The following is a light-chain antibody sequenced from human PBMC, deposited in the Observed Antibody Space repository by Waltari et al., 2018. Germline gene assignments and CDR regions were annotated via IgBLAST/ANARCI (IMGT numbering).Light chain of an antibody. CDR3: QQYRTNPWA. Sequence: DIQMTQSPSILSASVGDRVTLTCRASQNINSWLAWYQQKPGMAPKLLISKASTLESGVPSRFSGSGSGTEFTLTISSLQPDDLATDYCQQYRTNPWAFGQGTKV. CDR2: KAS. J-gene: IGKJ1*01. V-gene: IGKV1-5*03. CDR1: QNINSW.